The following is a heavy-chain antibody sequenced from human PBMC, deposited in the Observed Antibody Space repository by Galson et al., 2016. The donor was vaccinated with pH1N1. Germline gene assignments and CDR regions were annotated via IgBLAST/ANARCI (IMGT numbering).Heavy chain of an antibody. Sequence: SLRLSCAASGFSVSFSYLSWVRQAPGKGLEWVSIIYSGDTTYYTDSVKGRFTISRDISKNTLYLQMNSLRAEDTAIYYCSKGGSLSLPHDAFDIWGQGTMVTVSS. J-gene: IGHJ3*02. CDR3: SKGGSLSLPHDAFDI. CDR2: IYSGDTT. CDR1: GFSVSFSY. V-gene: IGHV3-53*01.